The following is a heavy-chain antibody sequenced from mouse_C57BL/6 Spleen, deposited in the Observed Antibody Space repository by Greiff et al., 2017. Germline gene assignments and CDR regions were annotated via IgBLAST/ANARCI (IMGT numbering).Heavy chain of an antibody. D-gene: IGHD2-5*01. CDR2: IDPSDSYT. CDR3: ASSSGLYSNYPAFDY. J-gene: IGHJ2*01. Sequence: QVQLQQPGAELVRPGTSVKLSCKASGYTFTSYWMHWVKQRPGQGLEWMGVIDPSDSYTNYNQKFKGKATLTVDTSSSTAYMQLSSLTSEDSAVYDYASSSGLYSNYPAFDYWGQGTTLTVSS. V-gene: IGHV1-59*01. CDR1: GYTFTSYW.